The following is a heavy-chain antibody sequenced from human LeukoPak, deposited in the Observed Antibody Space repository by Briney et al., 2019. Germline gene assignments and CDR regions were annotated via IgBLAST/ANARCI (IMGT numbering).Heavy chain of an antibody. Sequence: SETLSLTCTVSGGSISSGSYYWSWIRQPAGKGLEWIGRIYTSGSTNYNPSLKSRVTISVDTSKNQFSLKLSSVTAADTAVYYCARGPGYCSSTSCYGLYMDVWGKGTTVTISS. CDR2: IYTSGST. D-gene: IGHD2-2*01. V-gene: IGHV4-61*02. J-gene: IGHJ6*03. CDR1: GGSISSGSYY. CDR3: ARGPGYCSSTSCYGLYMDV.